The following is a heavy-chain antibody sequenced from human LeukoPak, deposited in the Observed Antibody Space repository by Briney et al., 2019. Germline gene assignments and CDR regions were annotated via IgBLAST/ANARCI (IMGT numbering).Heavy chain of an antibody. Sequence: SETLSLTCGVSGGSIDITNYWSWIRQAPGKGLEWIGEISHDGTTNHNPSLRSRVAMSLDRANNQFSLSLTSVTAADTAVYYCTREDRPFCPFAYWGQGVLVTVSS. CDR2: ISHDGTT. CDR3: TREDRPFCPFAY. CDR1: GGSIDITNY. V-gene: IGHV4-4*02. D-gene: IGHD3-22*01. J-gene: IGHJ4*02.